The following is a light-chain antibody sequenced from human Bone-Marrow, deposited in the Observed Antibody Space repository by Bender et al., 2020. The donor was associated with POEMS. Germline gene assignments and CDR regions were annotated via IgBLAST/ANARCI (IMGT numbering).Light chain of an antibody. CDR2: GNA. Sequence: SCSGSSSNIGGTAANWWQPLPGPAPKLLLYGNAQRPSGVPDRFSGSKSGTSASLAISGLQSEDEADYFCSAWDGILNGWVFGGGTELTVL. CDR3: SAWDGILNGWV. J-gene: IGLJ3*02. V-gene: IGLV1-44*01. CDR1: SSNIGGTA.